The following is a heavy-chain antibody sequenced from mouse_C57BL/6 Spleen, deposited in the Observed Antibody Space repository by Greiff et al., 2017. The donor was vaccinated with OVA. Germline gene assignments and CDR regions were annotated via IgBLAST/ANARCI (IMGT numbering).Heavy chain of an antibody. CDR2: IDPSDSYT. Sequence: QVQLQQPGAELVMPGASVKLSCKASGYTFTSYWMHWVKQRPGQGLEWIGEIDPSDSYTNYNQKFKGKSTLTVDKSSSTAYMQLSSLTSEDSAVYYCARGSCSSSGFAYWGQGTLVTVSA. CDR3: ARGSCSSSGFAY. CDR1: GYTFTSYW. V-gene: IGHV1-69*01. J-gene: IGHJ3*01. D-gene: IGHD1-1*01.